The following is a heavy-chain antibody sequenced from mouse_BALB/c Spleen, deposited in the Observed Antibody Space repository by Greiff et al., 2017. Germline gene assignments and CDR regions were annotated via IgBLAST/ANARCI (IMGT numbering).Heavy chain of an antibody. D-gene: IGHD4-1*01. CDR2: ISYSGST. V-gene: IGHV3-2*02. CDR3: ARVNWDFYAMDY. CDR1: GYSITSDYA. Sequence: EVMLVESGPGLVKPSQSLSLTCTVTGYSITSDYAWNWIRQFPGNKLEWMGYISYSGSTSYNPSLKSRISITRDTSKNQFFLQLNSVTTEDTATYYCARVNWDFYAMDYWGQGTSVTVSS. J-gene: IGHJ4*01.